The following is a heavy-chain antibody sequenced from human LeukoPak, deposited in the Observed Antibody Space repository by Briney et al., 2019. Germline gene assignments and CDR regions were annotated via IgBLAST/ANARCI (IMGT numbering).Heavy chain of an antibody. Sequence: ASVKVSCKASGYTFTSYYMHWARQAPAQGLEWMGMINPGSGMTTYAQKFRGRVAMTRDTSTSTVYMELSSLRSEDTAVYYCARRHDCSGASCSIDYWGQGTLVTVSS. J-gene: IGHJ4*02. CDR1: GYTFTSYY. V-gene: IGHV1-46*01. D-gene: IGHD2-15*01. CDR3: ARRHDCSGASCSIDY. CDR2: INPGSGMT.